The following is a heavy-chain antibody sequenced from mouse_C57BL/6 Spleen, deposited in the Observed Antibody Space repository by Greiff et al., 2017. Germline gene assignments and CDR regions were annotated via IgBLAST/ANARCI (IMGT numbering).Heavy chain of an antibody. CDR3: ARSAQAGDY. CDR1: GYAFTNYL. V-gene: IGHV1-54*01. J-gene: IGHJ2*01. D-gene: IGHD3-2*02. Sequence: QVQLPQSGAELVRPGTSVKVSCKASGYAFTNYLIEWVKQRPGQGLEWIGVINPGSGGTNYNEKFKGKATLTADKSSSTAYMQLGSLTSEDSAVYFCARSAQAGDYWGQGTTLTVSS. CDR2: INPGSGGT.